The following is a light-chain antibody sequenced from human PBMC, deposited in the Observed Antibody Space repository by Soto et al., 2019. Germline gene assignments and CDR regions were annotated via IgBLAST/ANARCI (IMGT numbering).Light chain of an antibody. CDR1: QSISSW. J-gene: IGKJ1*01. CDR3: QQYNNYWT. CDR2: DAS. V-gene: IGKV1-5*01. Sequence: DIQMTQSPSTLSASVGDRVTIACRASQSISSWLAWYQQKPGKAPKLLIYDASSLESGVPSRFSGSGSATEFTLTISSLQPDDCATYYCQQYNNYWTFGQATRVEIK.